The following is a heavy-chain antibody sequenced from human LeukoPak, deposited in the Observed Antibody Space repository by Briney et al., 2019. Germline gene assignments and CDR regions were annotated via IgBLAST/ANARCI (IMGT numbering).Heavy chain of an antibody. CDR2: INHSGST. Sequence: PSETLSLTCAVYGGSFSGYYWSWIRQPPGKGLEWIGEINHSGSTNYNPSLKSRITISVDTSKNQLSLKLSSVTAADTAVYYCARASPLGLNWFDPWGQGTLVTVSS. CDR3: ARASPLGLNWFDP. V-gene: IGHV4-34*01. J-gene: IGHJ5*02. CDR1: GGSFSGYY. D-gene: IGHD3/OR15-3a*01.